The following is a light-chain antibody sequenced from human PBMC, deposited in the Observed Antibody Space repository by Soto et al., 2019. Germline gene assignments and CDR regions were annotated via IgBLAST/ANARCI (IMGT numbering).Light chain of an antibody. J-gene: IGLJ1*01. CDR1: SSNIGAGYD. CDR2: GNS. Sequence: QSVLTQPPSVSGAPGQRVTISCTGSSSNIGAGYDVHWYQQLPGTAPKLLIYGNSNRPSGVPDRFSGSKSGTSVSLAITGLQAEDEADYYCQSYDNSLSGSGVFGTGTKVTVL. CDR3: QSYDNSLSGSGV. V-gene: IGLV1-40*01.